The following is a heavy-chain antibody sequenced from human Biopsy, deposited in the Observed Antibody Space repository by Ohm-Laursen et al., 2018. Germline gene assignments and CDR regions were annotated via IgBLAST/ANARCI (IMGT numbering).Heavy chain of an antibody. CDR3: ARDLK. CDR2: ISDTGDST. Sequence: SLRLSCAASGFPFTNFAMSWVRQAPGKGLEWVSFISDTGDSTFYADSVKGRFTISRDNSKNTLYLQMNSLGAEDTGIYYCARDLKWGQGTLVTVSS. J-gene: IGHJ4*02. CDR1: GFPFTNFA. V-gene: IGHV3-23*01.